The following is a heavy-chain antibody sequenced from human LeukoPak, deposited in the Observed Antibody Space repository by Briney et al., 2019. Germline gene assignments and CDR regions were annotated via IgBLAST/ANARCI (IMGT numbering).Heavy chain of an antibody. Sequence: ASVKVSCKASGGTFNSYAISWVGQAPGQGREWMGRIIPIFGTANYAQKFQGRVTITTDESTSTAYMELSSLRSEDTAVYYCARDRDYYDISQDAFDIWGQGTMVTVSS. CDR1: GGTFNSYA. V-gene: IGHV1-69*05. D-gene: IGHD3-22*01. CDR2: IIPIFGTA. CDR3: ARDRDYYDISQDAFDI. J-gene: IGHJ3*02.